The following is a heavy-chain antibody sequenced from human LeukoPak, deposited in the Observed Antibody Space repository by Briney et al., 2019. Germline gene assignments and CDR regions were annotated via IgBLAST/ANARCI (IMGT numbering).Heavy chain of an antibody. D-gene: IGHD6-19*01. CDR2: IGGSGGST. CDR1: GFTFSSYA. J-gene: IGHJ4*02. CDR3: AKKTNQAVAGALDY. V-gene: IGHV3-23*01. Sequence: GGSLRLSCAASGFTFSSYAMSWVRQAPGKGLEWVSAIGGSGGSTYYADSEKGRFTVYRENSKNTLYLQMNSLRAEDTAVYYCAKKTNQAVAGALDYWGQGTLVTVSS.